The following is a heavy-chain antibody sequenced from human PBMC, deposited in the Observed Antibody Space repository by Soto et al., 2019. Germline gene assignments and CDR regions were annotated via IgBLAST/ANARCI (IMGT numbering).Heavy chain of an antibody. CDR3: ARDGGIAAAGTPYYYYGMDV. D-gene: IGHD6-13*01. J-gene: IGHJ6*02. Sequence: ASVKVSCKASGYTFTNYHMHGVRQAPGQGFEWMGMINPNGGGTSYAQKFQGRVTITRDTSASTAYMELSSLRSEDTAVYYCARDGGIAAAGTPYYYYGMDVWGQGTTVTVSS. CDR1: GYTFTNYH. V-gene: IGHV1-46*01. CDR2: INPNGGGT.